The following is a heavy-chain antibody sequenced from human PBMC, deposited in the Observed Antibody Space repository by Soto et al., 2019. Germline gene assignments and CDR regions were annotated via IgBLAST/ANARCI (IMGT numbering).Heavy chain of an antibody. J-gene: IGHJ6*02. CDR3: ARGSSSWYNYYYGMDV. V-gene: IGHV3-21*01. D-gene: IGHD6-13*01. CDR1: GFTFSSYS. Sequence: GGSLRLSCAASGFTFSSYSMNWVRQAPGKGLEWVSSISSSSSYLYYADSVKGRFTISRDNAKNSLYLQMNSLRAEDTAVYYCARGSSSWYNYYYGMDVWGQGTTVTVSS. CDR2: ISSSSSYL.